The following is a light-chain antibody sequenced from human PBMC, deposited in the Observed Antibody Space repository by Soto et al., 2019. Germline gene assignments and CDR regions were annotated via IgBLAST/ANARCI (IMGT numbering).Light chain of an antibody. CDR3: SSYGGSNNLV. CDR1: SSDVGSYNF. J-gene: IGLJ2*01. Sequence: QSALTQPPSGSGSPGQSVTISCTGTSSDVGSYNFVSWYQQHPGKAPRLMIYEVIKRPSGVPDRFSGSKSGNTASLTVSGLQAEDEGDYYCSSYGGSNNLVFGGGTKVTVL. CDR2: EVI. V-gene: IGLV2-8*01.